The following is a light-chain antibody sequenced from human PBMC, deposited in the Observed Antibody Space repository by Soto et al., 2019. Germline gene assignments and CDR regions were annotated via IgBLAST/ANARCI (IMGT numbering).Light chain of an antibody. CDR2: DAS. CDR1: QSVSIW. J-gene: IGKJ1*01. V-gene: IGKV1-5*01. CDR3: QQSYSTPWT. Sequence: DIHMTQSPSTLSSSLGYTFTITFRASQSVSIWLVWYQQKPGKAPKVLIWDASTLQRGVSSRFSGTGSGTEFTLTISSLQPEDFATYYCQQSYSTPWTFGQGTKVDIK.